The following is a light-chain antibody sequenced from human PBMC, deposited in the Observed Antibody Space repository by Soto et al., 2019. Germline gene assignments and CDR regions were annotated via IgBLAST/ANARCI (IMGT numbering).Light chain of an antibody. CDR1: SSDVGGYNY. CDR2: EVN. CDR3: SSYAGSSNV. V-gene: IGLV2-8*01. Sequence: TGTSSDVGGYNYASWYQQHPGKAPKLMIYEVNKRPSGVPDRFSGSKSGNTASLTVSGLQAEDEADYYCSSYAGSSNVFGTGTKVTVL. J-gene: IGLJ1*01.